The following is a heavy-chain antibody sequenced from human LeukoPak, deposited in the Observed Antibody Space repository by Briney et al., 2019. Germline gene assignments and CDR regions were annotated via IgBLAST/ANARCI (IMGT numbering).Heavy chain of an antibody. J-gene: IGHJ6*03. D-gene: IGHD6-13*01. Sequence: SETLSLTCTVSSGSISTYYWSWVRQPPGKGLEWIGYMHYSGSTNYNPSLNSRITMSVDTSKNQFSLKLSSVTAADTAVYYCATFYSFSAYYYYYMDVWGKGTTVTVSS. CDR1: SGSISTYY. V-gene: IGHV4-59*01. CDR2: MHYSGST. CDR3: ATFYSFSAYYYYYMDV.